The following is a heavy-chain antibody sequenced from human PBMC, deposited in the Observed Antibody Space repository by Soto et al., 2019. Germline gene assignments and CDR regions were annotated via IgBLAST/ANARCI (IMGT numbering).Heavy chain of an antibody. CDR2: IYYSGST. CDR1: GGSISSGDYY. CDR3: ASSLYDSSGYLSTFDY. Sequence: SETLSLTCTVSGGSISSGDYYWSWIRQPPGKGLEWIGYIYYSGSTYYNPSLKSRVTISVDTSKNQFSLKLSSVTAADTAVYYCASSLYDSSGYLSTFDYWGQGTLVTVSS. D-gene: IGHD3-22*01. J-gene: IGHJ4*02. V-gene: IGHV4-30-4*01.